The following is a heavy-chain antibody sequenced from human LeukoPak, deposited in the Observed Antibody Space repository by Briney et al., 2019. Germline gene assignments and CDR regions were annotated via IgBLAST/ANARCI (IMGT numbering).Heavy chain of an antibody. CDR1: GFTFIGYY. V-gene: IGHV1-2*02. CDR2: INPNSGGT. CDR3: ARGATVVTSDWFDP. J-gene: IGHJ5*02. Sequence: SVKVSCKASGFTFIGYYMHWVRQAPGQGLEWMGWINPNSGGTNYAQKFQGRVTMTRDTSISTAYMELSRLRSDDTAVYYCARGATVVTSDWFDPWGQGTLVTVSS. D-gene: IGHD4-23*01.